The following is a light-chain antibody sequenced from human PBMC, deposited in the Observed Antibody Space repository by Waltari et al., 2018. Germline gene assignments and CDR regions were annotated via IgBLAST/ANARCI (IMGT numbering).Light chain of an antibody. CDR2: GNS. V-gene: IGLV1-40*01. J-gene: IGLJ2*01. CDR3: QSYDSSLSGPVV. Sequence: QSVLTQPPSVSGAPGQRVTISCTGSSSNIGAGYHVHWYQQLPGTAPKPLIYGNSNRPSGVPDRFSGSKSGTSASLAITGLQAEDEADYYCQSYDSSLSGPVVFGGGTKLTVL. CDR1: SSNIGAGYH.